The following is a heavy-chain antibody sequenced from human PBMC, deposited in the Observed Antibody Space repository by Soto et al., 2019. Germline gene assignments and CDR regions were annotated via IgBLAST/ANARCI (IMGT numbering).Heavy chain of an antibody. J-gene: IGHJ6*02. V-gene: IGHV4-59*08. CDR3: VRFQQLDYYYYGMGV. CDR1: GGSISSYY. Sequence: SDTLSLTCTVSGGSISSYYWSWIRQPPGKGLEWIGYIYYSGSTNYNPSLKSRVTISVDTSKNQFSLKLISVTAADTAVYYCVRFQQLDYYYYGMGVWGQGTTVTVSS. D-gene: IGHD6-13*01. CDR2: IYYSGST.